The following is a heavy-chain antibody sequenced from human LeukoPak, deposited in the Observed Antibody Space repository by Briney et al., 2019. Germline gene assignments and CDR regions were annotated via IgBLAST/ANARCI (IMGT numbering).Heavy chain of an antibody. J-gene: IGHJ4*02. CDR2: IYPGDSET. V-gene: IGHV5-51*01. CDR1: GYNFTRYW. D-gene: IGHD1-14*01. Sequence: GESLKISCKGSGYNFTRYWIGWVRQMPGKGLEWMGIIYPGDSETRYSPSFQDQVTISVDKSISTAYLQWSSLKASDTTMYYCARGGITRSAPFDYWGQGALVTVSS. CDR3: ARGGITRSAPFDY.